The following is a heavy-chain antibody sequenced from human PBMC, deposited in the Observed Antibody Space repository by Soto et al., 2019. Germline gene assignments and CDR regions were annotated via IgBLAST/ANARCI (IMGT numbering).Heavy chain of an antibody. J-gene: IGHJ3*02. V-gene: IGHV1-3*01. D-gene: IGHD4-17*01. CDR2: INAGNGNT. CDR1: GYTYTSYA. CDR3: ARVFHPMTTHDAFDI. Sequence: GASVKVSCKASGYTYTSYAMHWVRQEHEQRLEWMGWINAGNGNTKYSQKFQGRVTITRDTSASTAYMELSSLRSEDTAVYYCARVFHPMTTHDAFDIWGQGTMVTVSS.